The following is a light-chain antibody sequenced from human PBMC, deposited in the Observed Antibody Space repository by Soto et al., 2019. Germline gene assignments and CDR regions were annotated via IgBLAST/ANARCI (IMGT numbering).Light chain of an antibody. CDR1: QSVSNNY. J-gene: IGKJ1*01. CDR2: GAS. V-gene: IGKV3-20*01. Sequence: EIVLTQSPGTLSLSPGERATLSCRASQSVSNNYLAWYQQKPGQAPRLLMYGASRRATGIPDRFSGSGSGTDFTLTISRLEPEDFAVYYCQQSGSPSGTFGQVTKVQIK. CDR3: QQSGSPSGT.